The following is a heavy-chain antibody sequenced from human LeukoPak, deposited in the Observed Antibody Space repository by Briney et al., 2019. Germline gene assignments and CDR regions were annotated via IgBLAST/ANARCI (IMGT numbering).Heavy chain of an antibody. CDR1: GFTFSTYG. D-gene: IGHD3-22*01. J-gene: IGHJ4*02. CDR2: ISYDGSNK. CDR3: AKGLGAPMYYYDSSGSKGFDY. V-gene: IGHV3-30*18. Sequence: PGRPLRLSCAASGFTFSTYGMHWVRQAPGKGLEWVAVISYDGSNKYYADSVKGLFTISRDNSKNTLYLQMNSLRAEDTAVYYCAKGLGAPMYYYDSSGSKGFDYWGQGTLVTVSS.